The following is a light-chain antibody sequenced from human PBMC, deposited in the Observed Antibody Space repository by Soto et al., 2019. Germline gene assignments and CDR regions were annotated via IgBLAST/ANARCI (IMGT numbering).Light chain of an antibody. J-gene: IGLJ2*01. CDR2: QVT. Sequence: QSALTQPASVSGSPGQSITISCTGTSSDVGNYNYVSWYQETPGKAPRLIIYQVTNRPSGVSNRFSGSKSGNTASLTISGLQADYEADYYCTSFSTGSSYVIFGGGTKLTVL. CDR1: SSDVGNYNY. CDR3: TSFSTGSSYVI. V-gene: IGLV2-14*01.